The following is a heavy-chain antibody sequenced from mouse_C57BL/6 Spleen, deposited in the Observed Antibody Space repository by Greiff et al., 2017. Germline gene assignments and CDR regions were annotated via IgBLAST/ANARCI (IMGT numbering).Heavy chain of an antibody. CDR3: AKTNWDLYYFDY. Sequence: VQLVESGPGLVQPSQSLSITCTVSGFSLTSYGVHWVRQSPGKGLAWLGVIWRGGSTDYNAAFMSRLSITKDNSKSQVFFKMNSLQADDTAIYYCAKTNWDLYYFDYWGQGTTLTVSS. CDR1: GFSLTSYG. D-gene: IGHD4-1*02. CDR2: IWRGGST. V-gene: IGHV2-5*01. J-gene: IGHJ2*01.